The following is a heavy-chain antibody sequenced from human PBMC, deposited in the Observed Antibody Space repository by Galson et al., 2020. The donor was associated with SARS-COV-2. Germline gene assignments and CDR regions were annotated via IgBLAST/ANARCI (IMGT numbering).Heavy chain of an antibody. D-gene: IGHD1-26*01. CDR2: IYYSGTT. CDR3: ARLRRIVVTVGSSPVDY. Sequence: SETLSLTCTVSGGSISSSSYYWGWVRQSPGKGLEWIGSIYYSGTTYYNLSLKSRLAMSVDTSMNQHSLKVKSVTAADTAVYYCARLRRIVVTVGSSPVDYWGQGILVTVSS. V-gene: IGHV4-39*01. J-gene: IGHJ4*02. CDR1: GGSISSSSYY.